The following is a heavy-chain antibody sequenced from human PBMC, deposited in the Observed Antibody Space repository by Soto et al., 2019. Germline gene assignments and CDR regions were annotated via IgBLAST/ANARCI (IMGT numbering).Heavy chain of an antibody. V-gene: IGHV4-34*01. CDR3: ARSGYDSSGYYYVFYYYYGMDV. Sequence: LSLTFAVYVGSFSGYYWSWIRQPPGKGLEWIGEINHSGSTNYNPSLKSRVTISVDTSKNQFSLKLSSVTAADTAVYYCARSGYDSSGYYYVFYYYYGMDVWGQGTTVTVSS. CDR1: VGSFSGYY. D-gene: IGHD3-22*01. CDR2: INHSGST. J-gene: IGHJ6*02.